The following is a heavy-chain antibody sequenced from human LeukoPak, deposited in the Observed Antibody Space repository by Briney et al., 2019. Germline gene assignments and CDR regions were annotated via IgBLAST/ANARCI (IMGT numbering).Heavy chain of an antibody. CDR3: ARDQVGATVGGDY. CDR2: IKQDGSEK. Sequence: GGSLRLSCAASGFTFSSYWMSWVRQAPGKGLEWVANIKQDGSEKYYVDSVKGRFTISRDNAKNSLYLQMNSLRAEDTAVYYCARDQVGATVGGDYWGQGTLVTVSS. V-gene: IGHV3-7*01. CDR1: GFTFSSYW. D-gene: IGHD1-26*01. J-gene: IGHJ4*02.